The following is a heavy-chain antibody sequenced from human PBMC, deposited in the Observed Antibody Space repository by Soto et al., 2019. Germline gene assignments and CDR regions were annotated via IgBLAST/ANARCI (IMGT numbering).Heavy chain of an antibody. CDR3: TRAQFRYTGTYVAADWFDP. J-gene: IGHJ5*02. Sequence: SVKVSCKASGGAISTIAITWVRRAPGQGLEWMGAFIPSFGTAIYAQKFQGRVTISADESTSSAYMDLSSLRSDDTAVYYCTRAQFRYTGTYVAADWFDPWGQGTLVTVSS. D-gene: IGHD1-26*01. CDR1: GGAISTIA. V-gene: IGHV1-69*13. CDR2: FIPSFGTA.